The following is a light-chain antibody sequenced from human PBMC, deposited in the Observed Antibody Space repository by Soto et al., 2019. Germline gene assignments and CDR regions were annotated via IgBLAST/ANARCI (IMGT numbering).Light chain of an antibody. V-gene: IGKV3-11*01. CDR2: NAS. Sequence: EIVLTQSPATLSLFPGERATLSCRASQSVSSYLAWYQQKFGQTPRLLIYNASNRATGIPARFSGRGSGTDFTLTISSLETEDFAVYYCQHRINWPWTFDQGTKVEIK. J-gene: IGKJ1*01. CDR1: QSVSSY. CDR3: QHRINWPWT.